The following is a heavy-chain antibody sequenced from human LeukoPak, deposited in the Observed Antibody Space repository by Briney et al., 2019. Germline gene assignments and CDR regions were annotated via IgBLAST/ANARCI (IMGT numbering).Heavy chain of an antibody. V-gene: IGHV3-23*01. CDR1: GFTFSRLA. CDR2: ISASGP. CDR3: AKDHESDGYPCLDH. D-gene: IGHD3-22*01. Sequence: GRSLRLSCAASGFTFSRLAMTWVRQAPGKGLEWVSTISASGPYYADAVRGRFTISRDNSRNTLSLQMDSLRAEDTAVYYCAKDHESDGYPCLDHWGLGTLVTVSS. J-gene: IGHJ4*02.